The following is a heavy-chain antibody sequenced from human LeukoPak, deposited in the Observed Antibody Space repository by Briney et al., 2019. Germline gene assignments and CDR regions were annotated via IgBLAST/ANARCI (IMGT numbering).Heavy chain of an antibody. CDR2: ISSSSSYI. Sequence: GGSLRLSCAASGFTFSSYSMNWVRQAPGKGLEWVSSISSSSSYIYYADSVKGRFTISRDNAKNSLYLQMNSLRAEDTAVYYCARGGGITIFGVVIIPNYFDYWGQGTLVTVSS. CDR3: ARGGGITIFGVVIIPNYFDY. CDR1: GFTFSSYS. J-gene: IGHJ4*02. V-gene: IGHV3-21*01. D-gene: IGHD3-3*01.